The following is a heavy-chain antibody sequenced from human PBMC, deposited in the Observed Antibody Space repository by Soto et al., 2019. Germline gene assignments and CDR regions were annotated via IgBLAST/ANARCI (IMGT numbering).Heavy chain of an antibody. D-gene: IGHD3-3*01. Sequence: GASVKVSCKASGYTFTGYYMHWVRQAPGQGLEWMGWINPNSGGTNYAQKFQGWVTMTRDTSISTAYMELSRLRSDDTAVYYCAGQRYYDFWSGYTPYYYYGMDVWGQGXTVTVYS. CDR3: AGQRYYDFWSGYTPYYYYGMDV. CDR2: INPNSGGT. V-gene: IGHV1-2*04. J-gene: IGHJ6*02. CDR1: GYTFTGYY.